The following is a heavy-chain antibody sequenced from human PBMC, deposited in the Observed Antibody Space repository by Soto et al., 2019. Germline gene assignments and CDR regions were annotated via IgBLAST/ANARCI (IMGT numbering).Heavy chain of an antibody. D-gene: IGHD6-13*01. V-gene: IGHV4-4*02. CDR1: GGSISSSNW. CDR3: ARGWGIAAAGSDF. J-gene: IGHJ4*02. Sequence: PSETLSLTCTVSGGSISSSNWWSCVRHPPGKGLEWIGEIYHSGSTNYNPSLRSRVTISVDKSKNQFSLKVNSVTAADAAVYYCARGWGIAAAGSDFWGQGTLVTVSS. CDR2: IYHSGST.